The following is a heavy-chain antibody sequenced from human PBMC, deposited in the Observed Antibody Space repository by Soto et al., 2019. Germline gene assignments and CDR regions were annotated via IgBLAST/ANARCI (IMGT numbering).Heavy chain of an antibody. CDR2: IYYSGST. Sequence: PSETLSLTCTVSGGSISSSSYYWGWIRQPPGKGLEWIGSIYYSGSTYYNPSLKSRVTISVDTSKNQFSLKLSSVTAADTAVYYCATRQYPGIAVAGTHEVWFDPWGQGTLVTVSS. V-gene: IGHV4-39*01. CDR1: GGSISSSSYY. D-gene: IGHD6-19*01. J-gene: IGHJ5*02. CDR3: ATRQYPGIAVAGTHEVWFDP.